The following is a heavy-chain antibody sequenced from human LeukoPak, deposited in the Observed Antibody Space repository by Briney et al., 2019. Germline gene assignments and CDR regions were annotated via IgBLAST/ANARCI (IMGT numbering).Heavy chain of an antibody. CDR2: ITSSGGRT. V-gene: IGHV3-23*01. Sequence: GRSLRLSCAASVLTLSTYTMSWVRQAPAKGLEWVSRITSSGGRTYYAASVKGRFTISRDTSKNTLYLQMNSLRAEDTAVYYCAKPDGPDFWGQGTLVTVSS. D-gene: IGHD2-8*01. J-gene: IGHJ4*02. CDR1: VLTLSTYT. CDR3: AKPDGPDF.